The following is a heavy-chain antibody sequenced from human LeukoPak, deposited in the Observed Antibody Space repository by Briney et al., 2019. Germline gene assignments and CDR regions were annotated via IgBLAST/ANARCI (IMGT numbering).Heavy chain of an antibody. CDR1: GFTFSSYA. CDR2: ISGSGGST. Sequence: GGSLRLSCAASGFTFSSYAMSWVRQAPGKGLEWVSAISGSGGSTYYADSVKGRFTISRDNSKNTLYLQMNSLRAEDTAAYYCASHSSGWYEEYFQHWGQGTLVTVSS. D-gene: IGHD6-19*01. J-gene: IGHJ1*01. V-gene: IGHV3-23*01. CDR3: ASHSSGWYEEYFQH.